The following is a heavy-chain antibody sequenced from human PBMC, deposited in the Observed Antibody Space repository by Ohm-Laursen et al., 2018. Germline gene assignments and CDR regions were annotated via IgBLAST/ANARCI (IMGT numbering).Heavy chain of an antibody. J-gene: IGHJ4*02. D-gene: IGHD2-15*01. CDR2: ISASGGTT. CDR3: AKDSPLVVVAATDAVGDY. V-gene: IGHV3-23*01. Sequence: SLRLSCTASGFTFSSYAMSWVRLAPGKGLEWVSGISASGGTTYYAESVKGRFTISRDNSKNTLYLQMNSLRAEDTAVYYCAKDSPLVVVAATDAVGDYWGQGTLVTVSS. CDR1: GFTFSSYA.